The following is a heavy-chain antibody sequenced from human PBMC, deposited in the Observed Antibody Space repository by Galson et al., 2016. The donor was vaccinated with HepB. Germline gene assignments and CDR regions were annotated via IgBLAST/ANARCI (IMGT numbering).Heavy chain of an antibody. D-gene: IGHD3-10*01. CDR2: ISFDGDNT. Sequence: SLRLSCAASGFTFSSYPMHWVRQAPGKGLEWVAGISFDGDNTYYADSVKGRFTISRDKSKNTLYLHMNGLRAEDTAHYYCALEKIYVGSLDVWGQGTTVTVSS. J-gene: IGHJ6*02. CDR1: GFTFSSYP. CDR3: ALEKIYVGSLDV. V-gene: IGHV3-30-3*01.